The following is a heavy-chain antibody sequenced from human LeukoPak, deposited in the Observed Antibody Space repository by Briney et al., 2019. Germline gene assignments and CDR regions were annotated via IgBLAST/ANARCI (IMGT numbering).Heavy chain of an antibody. D-gene: IGHD6-19*01. CDR1: GFTFDDYA. CDR2: ISWNSGSI. J-gene: IGHJ6*02. V-gene: IGHV3-9*01. Sequence: PGGSLRLSCAASGFTFDDYAMHWVRQAPGKGLEWVSVISWNSGSIGYADSVKGRFTISRDNAKNSLYLQMNSLRAEDTAVYYCAKDRAVAGISPKGYYYGMDVWGQGTTVTVSS. CDR3: AKDRAVAGISPKGYYYGMDV.